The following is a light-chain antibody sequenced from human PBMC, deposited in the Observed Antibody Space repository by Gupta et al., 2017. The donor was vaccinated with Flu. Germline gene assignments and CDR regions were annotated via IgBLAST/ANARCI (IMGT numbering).Light chain of an antibody. J-gene: IGKJ1*01. Sequence: DVQMTQAPSSLSASVGDRVTITCRASQGIRTDLGWYQQKPGKAPKRLIYAASSLQSGVPSRFSGSGSGTEFTLTISSLQPEDFATYYCLQHNTFAWTFGQGTKVGIK. CDR3: LQHNTFAWT. V-gene: IGKV1-17*01. CDR1: QGIRTD. CDR2: AAS.